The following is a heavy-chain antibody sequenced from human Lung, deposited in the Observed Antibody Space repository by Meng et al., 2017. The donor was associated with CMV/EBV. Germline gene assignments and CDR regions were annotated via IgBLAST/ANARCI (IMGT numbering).Heavy chain of an antibody. Sequence: GESLMIYCASSGFTYDDYAMHWVRQAPGKGPGWVSGISWNSGSIGYADSVKGRFTISRDNVKNSLYLQMNSLRAEDTALYYCAKDTGSVASAVVEYYYYVMDVWGQGATVTVSS. CDR3: AKDTGSVASAVVEYYYYVMDV. CDR2: ISWNSGSI. V-gene: IGHV3-9*01. CDR1: GFTYDDYA. J-gene: IGHJ6*02. D-gene: IGHD1-1*01.